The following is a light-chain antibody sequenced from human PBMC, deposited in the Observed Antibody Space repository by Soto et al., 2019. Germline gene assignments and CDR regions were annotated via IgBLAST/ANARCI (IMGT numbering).Light chain of an antibody. CDR1: SSNIGAGYD. CDR3: QSYDNSLTYV. Sequence: QSVLTQPPSVSGAPGQSITISCTGSSSNIGAGYDVHWYQQVPGTAPKLLFYGNNNRASGVPDRFSVSKSGTSASLAISGFQAEDEADYYCQSYDNSLTYVFGTGTKLTVL. V-gene: IGLV1-40*01. J-gene: IGLJ1*01. CDR2: GNN.